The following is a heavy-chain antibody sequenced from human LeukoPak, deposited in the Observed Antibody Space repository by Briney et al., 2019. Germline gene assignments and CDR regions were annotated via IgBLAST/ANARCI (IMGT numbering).Heavy chain of an antibody. J-gene: IGHJ3*01. Sequence: SLRLSCAASGFTFSSYGMHWVRQAPGKGLEWVAVISYDGSNKYYADPVKGRFTISRDNSKNTLYLQMNSLRAEDTAVYYCARERAPFDGFDLWGQGTTVTVSS. CDR3: ARERAPFDGFDL. CDR1: GFTFSSYG. V-gene: IGHV3-30*03. CDR2: ISYDGSNK.